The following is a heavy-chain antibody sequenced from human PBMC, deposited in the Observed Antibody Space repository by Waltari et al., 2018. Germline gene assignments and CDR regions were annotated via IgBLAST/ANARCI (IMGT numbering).Heavy chain of an antibody. J-gene: IGHJ4*02. V-gene: IGHV4-59*08. D-gene: IGHD6-6*01. CDR3: ARHAGLGSSSSRLDS. Sequence: QVQLQESGPGLVKPSETLSLTCTVSGGSISNYYWSWLRQSPGEGLDWIGYIYYSGNTNYNPSLRSRVTISVDTSKNQFSLKLSSVTAADTAVYYCARHAGLGSSSSRLDSWGQGTLVAVSS. CDR2: IYYSGNT. CDR1: GGSISNYY.